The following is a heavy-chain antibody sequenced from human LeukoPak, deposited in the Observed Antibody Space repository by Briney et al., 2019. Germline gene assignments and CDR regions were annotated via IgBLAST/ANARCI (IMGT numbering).Heavy chain of an antibody. CDR2: INPSGGST. CDR1: GYTFTSYY. D-gene: IGHD1-26*01. CDR3: ARVAGGGSYTASEDY. J-gene: IGHJ4*02. Sequence: ASVKVSCKASGYTFTSYYMHWVGQAPGQGVEWMGIINPSGGSTSYAQKFQGRVTMTRDTSTSTVYMELSSLRSEDTAVYYCARVAGGGSYTASEDYWGQGTLVTVSS. V-gene: IGHV1-46*01.